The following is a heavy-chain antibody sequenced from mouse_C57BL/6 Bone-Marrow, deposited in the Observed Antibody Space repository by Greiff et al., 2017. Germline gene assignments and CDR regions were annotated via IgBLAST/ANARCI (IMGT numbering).Heavy chain of an antibody. V-gene: IGHV1-61*01. Sequence: VQLKQPGAELVRPGSSVKLSCKASGYTFTSYWMDWVKQRPGQGLEWIGNIYPSDSETHYNQKFKDKATWTVDKSSSTAYLQLSSLTSEDSAVYYCARSDYYGSGDYWGQGTTLTVAS. CDR1: GYTFTSYW. CDR2: IYPSDSET. J-gene: IGHJ2*01. CDR3: ARSDYYGSGDY. D-gene: IGHD1-1*01.